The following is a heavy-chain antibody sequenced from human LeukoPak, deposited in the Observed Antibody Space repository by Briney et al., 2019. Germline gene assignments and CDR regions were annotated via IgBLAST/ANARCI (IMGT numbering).Heavy chain of an antibody. CDR3: ARGRHRGYYYDSSGYYPYY. J-gene: IGHJ4*02. Sequence: GASVKVSCKASGYTFTSYDINWVRQATGQGREWMGWMNPNSGNTGYAQKFQGRVTMTRNTSMSTAYMELSSLRSEDTAVYYCARGRHRGYYYDSSGYYPYYWGQGTLVTVSS. V-gene: IGHV1-8*01. D-gene: IGHD3-22*01. CDR1: GYTFTSYD. CDR2: MNPNSGNT.